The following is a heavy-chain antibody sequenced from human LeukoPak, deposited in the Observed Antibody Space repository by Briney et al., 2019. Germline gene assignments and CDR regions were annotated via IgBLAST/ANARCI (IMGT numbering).Heavy chain of an antibody. J-gene: IGHJ6*02. D-gene: IGHD3-10*01. V-gene: IGHV1-2*02. CDR3: ARGELVVRGPYGMDV. CDR1: GYTFTGYY. Sequence: ASVKVSCKASGYTFTGYYMHRVRQAPGQGLEWMGWINPNSGGTNYAQKFQGRVTMTRDTSISTAYMELSRLRSDDTAVYYCARGELVVRGPYGMDVWGQGTTVTVSS. CDR2: INPNSGGT.